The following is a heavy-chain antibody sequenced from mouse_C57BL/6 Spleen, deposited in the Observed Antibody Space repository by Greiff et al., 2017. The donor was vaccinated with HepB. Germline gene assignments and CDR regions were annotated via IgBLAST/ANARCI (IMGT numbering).Heavy chain of an antibody. D-gene: IGHD1-1*01. CDR3: AKGTTVVAPYYAMDY. V-gene: IGHV5-6*02. J-gene: IGHJ4*01. Sequence: EVKVVESGGDLVKPGGSLKLSCAASGFTFSSYGMSWVRQTPDKRLEWVATISSGGSYTYYPDSVKGRFTISRDNAKNTLYLQMSSLKSEDTAMYYCAKGTTVVAPYYAMDYWGQGTSVTVSS. CDR2: ISSGGSYT. CDR1: GFTFSSYG.